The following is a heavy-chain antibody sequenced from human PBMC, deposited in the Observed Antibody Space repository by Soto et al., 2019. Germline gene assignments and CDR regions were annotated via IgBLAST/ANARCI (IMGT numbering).Heavy chain of an antibody. CDR3: VRDYDILTAYQYYFDY. Sequence: QVHLVQSGADVKKPGASVKVSCKASGYTFNNYYMHWVRQSPGQGLEWMGIINPSVGSTTYAQRFQGRFTITRDTSTSTVYMELSSLRSEDTAVYYCVRDYDILTAYQYYFDYWGQGTLVTVSS. D-gene: IGHD3-9*01. CDR1: GYTFNNYY. J-gene: IGHJ4*02. V-gene: IGHV1-46*02. CDR2: INPSVGST.